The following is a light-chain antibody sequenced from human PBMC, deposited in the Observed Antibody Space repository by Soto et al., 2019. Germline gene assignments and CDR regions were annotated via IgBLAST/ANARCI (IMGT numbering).Light chain of an antibody. V-gene: IGLV1-47*01. CDR1: SSNIGSNY. CDR3: CSYAGSYTWV. Sequence: QSVLTQPPSASGTPGQRVNISCSGSSSNIGSNYVYWYRQFPGTAPKLLIQRNNQRPSGVPARFSGSKSGNTASLTISGLQAEDEADYYCCSYAGSYTWVFGGGTKLTVL. J-gene: IGLJ3*02. CDR2: RNN.